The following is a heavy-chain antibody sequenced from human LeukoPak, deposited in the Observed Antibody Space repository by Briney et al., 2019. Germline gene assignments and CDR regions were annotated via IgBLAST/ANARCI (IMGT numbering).Heavy chain of an antibody. V-gene: IGHV3-48*01. CDR2: ISSGSSTI. Sequence: GGSLRLSCAASGFTFSSYSMNWVRQAPGKGLEWVSYISSGSSTIYYADSVKGRFTISRDNAKNSLYLQMNSLRAEDTAVYYCAKDQGILLGFDYWGQGTLVTVSS. CDR1: GFTFSSYS. D-gene: IGHD3-16*01. CDR3: AKDQGILLGFDY. J-gene: IGHJ4*02.